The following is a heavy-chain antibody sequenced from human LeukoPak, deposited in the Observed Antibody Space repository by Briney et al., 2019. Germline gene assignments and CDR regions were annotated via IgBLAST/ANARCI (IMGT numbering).Heavy chain of an antibody. CDR2: IYPGDSDT. CDR1: GSSFTSYW. Sequence: GASLKISCKGSGSSFTSYWIGWVRQMPGKGLEWMGIIYPGDSDTRYSPSFQGQVTISADKSISTAYLQWSSLKASDTAMYYCARLRYSSGWYADAFDIWGQGTMVTVSS. V-gene: IGHV5-51*01. J-gene: IGHJ3*02. D-gene: IGHD6-19*01. CDR3: ARLRYSSGWYADAFDI.